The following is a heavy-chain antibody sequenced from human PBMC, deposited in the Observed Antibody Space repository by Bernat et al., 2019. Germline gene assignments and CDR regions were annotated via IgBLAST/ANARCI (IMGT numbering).Heavy chain of an antibody. D-gene: IGHD2-15*01. J-gene: IGHJ3*02. CDR3: AREYCSGGSCYSSLDAFDI. CDR1: GFTFSSYW. Sequence: EVQLVESGGGLVQPGGSLRLSCAASGFTFSSYWMSWVGQAPGTGLEWVANIKQDGIEKYSMDAVTGRFTISRDNAKNSLYLQMNSLRAEDTAVYYCAREYCSGGSCYSSLDAFDIWGQGTMVTVSS. CDR2: IKQDGIEK. V-gene: IGHV3-7*04.